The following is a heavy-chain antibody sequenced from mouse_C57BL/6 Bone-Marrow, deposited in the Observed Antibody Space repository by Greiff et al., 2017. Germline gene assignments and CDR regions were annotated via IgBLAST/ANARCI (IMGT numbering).Heavy chain of an antibody. V-gene: IGHV1-56*01. CDR1: GYTFTSHW. CDR2: IFPGSGST. CDR3: ASPTGTPFAY. D-gene: IGHD4-1*02. J-gene: IGHJ3*01. Sequence: VQLQESGAELARPGASVKISCKAPGYTFTSHWMQWVRQRPGQGLEWIGEIFPGSGSTYYNEKFKGKATLTVDTSSSTAYMQLSSLASEDSAVYICASPTGTPFAYWGQGTLVTVSA.